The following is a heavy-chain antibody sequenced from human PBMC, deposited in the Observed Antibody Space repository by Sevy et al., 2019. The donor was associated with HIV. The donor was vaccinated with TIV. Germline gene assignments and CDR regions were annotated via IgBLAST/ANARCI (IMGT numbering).Heavy chain of an antibody. Sequence: GGSLRLSCAASGFTFSKYSMSWVRQPPGKGLEWVSTLSFGCGEINYEDSVKGRFTISTDNSKSSVYLQMNNRRPEDTAVYYCAREGCTKPHDYWGQGTLVTVSS. CDR1: GFTFSKYS. CDR2: LSFGCGEI. D-gene: IGHD2-8*01. J-gene: IGHJ4*02. CDR3: AREGCTKPHDY. V-gene: IGHV3-23*01.